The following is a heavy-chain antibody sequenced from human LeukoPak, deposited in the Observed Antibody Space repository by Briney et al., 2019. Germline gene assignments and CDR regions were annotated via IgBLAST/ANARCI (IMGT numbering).Heavy chain of an antibody. CDR2: INPSGGST. D-gene: IGHD4-17*01. Sequence: ASVKVSCKASGHTFTNYYIHWVRQAPGQGLECMGIINPSGGSTSYAQKFQGRVTMTRDMSTSTVYMELSSLRSEDTAVYYCATSSYGDITYFYYMDVWGKGTTVTVSS. CDR3: ATSSYGDITYFYYMDV. J-gene: IGHJ6*03. V-gene: IGHV1-46*01. CDR1: GHTFTNYY.